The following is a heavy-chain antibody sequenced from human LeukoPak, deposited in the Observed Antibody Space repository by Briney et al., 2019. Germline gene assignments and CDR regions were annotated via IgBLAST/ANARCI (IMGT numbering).Heavy chain of an antibody. CDR2: ISYDGSNK. CDR3: AKDRVLAAGPFDY. V-gene: IGHV3-30*18. Sequence: GGSLRLSCAASGFTFSSYGMHWVRQAPGKGLEWVAVISYDGSNKYYADSVKGRFTISRDNSKNTLYLQMNSLRAEDTAVYYCAKDRVLAAGPFDYWGQGTLVTVSS. J-gene: IGHJ4*02. D-gene: IGHD6-13*01. CDR1: GFTFSSYG.